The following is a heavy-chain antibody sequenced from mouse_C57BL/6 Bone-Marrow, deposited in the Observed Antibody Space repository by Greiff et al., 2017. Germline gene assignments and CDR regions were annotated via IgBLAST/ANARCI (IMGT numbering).Heavy chain of an antibody. J-gene: IGHJ2*01. D-gene: IGHD4-1*01. CDR3: TKELDY. V-gene: IGHV14-4*01. Sequence: EVMLVESGAELVRPGASVKLSCTASGFNIKDDYMHWVKQRPEQGLEWIGWIDPENGDTEYASKFQGKATITADTSSNTAYLQLSSLTSEDTSVYYCTKELDYWGQGTTLTVSS. CDR2: IDPENGDT. CDR1: GFNIKDDY.